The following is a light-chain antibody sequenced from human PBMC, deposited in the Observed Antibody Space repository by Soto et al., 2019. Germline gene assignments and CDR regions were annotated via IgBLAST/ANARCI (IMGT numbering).Light chain of an antibody. CDR1: QRVRIY. V-gene: IGKV3-11*01. J-gene: IGKJ5*01. CDR3: QQRSNWPIT. Sequence: PGERATLSCRASQRVRIYLAWYQQKPGQAPRLLIYDTSNRATGIPPRFSGSGSGTDFTLTISSLEPEDFAVYYCQQRSNWPITFGQGTRLEIK. CDR2: DTS.